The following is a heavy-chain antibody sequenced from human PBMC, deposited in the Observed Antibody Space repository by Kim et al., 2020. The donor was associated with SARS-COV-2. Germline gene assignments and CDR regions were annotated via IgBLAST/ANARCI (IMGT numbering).Heavy chain of an antibody. CDR3: ARKEYGDWGFDY. D-gene: IGHD4-17*01. Sequence: SYAQKFQGRVTMTRDTSTSTLYMELSSLRSEDTAVYYCARKEYGDWGFDYWGQGTLVTVSS. V-gene: IGHV1-46*01. J-gene: IGHJ4*02.